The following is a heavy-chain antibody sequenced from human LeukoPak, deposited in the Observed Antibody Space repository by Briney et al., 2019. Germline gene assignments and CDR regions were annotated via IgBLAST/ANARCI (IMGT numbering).Heavy chain of an antibody. CDR1: GYTLTELS. CDR2: FDPEDGET. CDR3: ATGGGYGDYGPKYFQH. D-gene: IGHD4-17*01. Sequence: ASVTVSLKVSGYTLTELSMHWVRQAPGKGREGMGGFDPEDGETIYAQKFQGRVTMTEDTSTDTAYMELSSLRSEDTAVYYCATGGGYGDYGPKYFQHWGQGTLVTVSS. V-gene: IGHV1-24*01. J-gene: IGHJ1*01.